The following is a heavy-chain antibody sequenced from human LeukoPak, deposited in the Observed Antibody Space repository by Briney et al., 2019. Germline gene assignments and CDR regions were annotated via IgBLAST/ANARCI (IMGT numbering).Heavy chain of an antibody. CDR2: IDPNSGDT. J-gene: IGHJ4*02. CDR1: GYTFTGYY. V-gene: IGHV1-2*02. Sequence: GASVKVSCKASGYTFTGYYMHWVRQAPGQGLEWMGWIDPNSGDTNYAQKFQGRVTMTRDTSISTAYMELSRLRSDDTAVFYCARDLIDRNAYGHFECWGQGILVTVSS. CDR3: ARDLIDRNAYGHFEC. D-gene: IGHD3-10*01.